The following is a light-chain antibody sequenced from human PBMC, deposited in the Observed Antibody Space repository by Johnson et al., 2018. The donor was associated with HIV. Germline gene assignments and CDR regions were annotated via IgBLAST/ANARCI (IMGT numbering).Light chain of an antibody. CDR1: SSNFGNNY. CDR3: GTWDNSLGAHYI. CDR2: KND. V-gene: IGLV1-51*02. Sequence: QSVLTQPPSVSAAPGQKVTISCSTNSSNFGNNYVSWYQQLPGTAPKLLIYKNDKRPSGIPDRFSGSKSGTSATLDITGLQTGDEADYYCGTWDNSLGAHYIFGTGTKVTVL. J-gene: IGLJ1*01.